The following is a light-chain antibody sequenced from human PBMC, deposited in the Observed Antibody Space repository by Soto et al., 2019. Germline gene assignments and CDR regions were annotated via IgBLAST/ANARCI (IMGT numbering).Light chain of an antibody. V-gene: IGKV1-5*03. CDR3: QHYNSYPFT. Sequence: DIQMTQSPSTLSASVGDRVTITCRASQSISSWLAWYQQKPGKAPKLLIYKASSLESGVPSRFSGSGSGTEFTLTISSLQADDFAPYYCQHYNSYPFTFGPGTKVDVK. J-gene: IGKJ3*01. CDR2: KAS. CDR1: QSISSW.